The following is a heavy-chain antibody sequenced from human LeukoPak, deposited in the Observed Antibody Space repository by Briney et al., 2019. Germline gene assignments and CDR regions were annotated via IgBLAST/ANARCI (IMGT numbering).Heavy chain of an antibody. CDR1: GYTFTDYY. CDR2: ISPSSGGT. Sequence: ASVKVSCKASGYTFTDYYMHWVRQAPGQGLDGMGWISPSSGGTNYAQKFQGRVTMTRDTSTGTAYMELSRLRSDDTAMYYCARDVLTTFGYFSAADDFWGQGTLVTVSS. V-gene: IGHV1-2*02. J-gene: IGHJ4*02. CDR3: ARDVLTTFGYFSAADDF. D-gene: IGHD3-10*02.